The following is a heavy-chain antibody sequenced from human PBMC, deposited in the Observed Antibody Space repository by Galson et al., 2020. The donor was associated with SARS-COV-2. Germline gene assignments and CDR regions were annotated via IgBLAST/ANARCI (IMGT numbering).Heavy chain of an antibody. CDR2: MNPNSGNT. V-gene: IGHV1-8*01. J-gene: IGHJ4*02. CDR3: ARGDSIVGAVHVDS. Sequence: ASVKVSCKASGYTFINYDINWVRQATGQGLEWMGWMNPNSGNTGYAQKFQGRVTMTRNTSISTAYMELSSLRSEDTAVYYCARGDSIVGAVHVDSWGQGTLVTVSS. CDR1: GYTFINYD. D-gene: IGHD1-26*01.